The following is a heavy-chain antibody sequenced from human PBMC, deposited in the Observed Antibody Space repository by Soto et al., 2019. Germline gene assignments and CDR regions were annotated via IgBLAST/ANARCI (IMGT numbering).Heavy chain of an antibody. V-gene: IGHV3-43*01. CDR1: GFTFDDYT. J-gene: IGHJ6*02. CDR3: AKDIVPNGDYYYGMDV. Sequence: GCLGRACSASGFTFDDYTMHWVRQAPGKGLEWVSLISWDGGSTYYADSVKGRFTISRDNIKNSLYLQMNSLRTEDTALYYCAKDIVPNGDYYYGMDVWGQGTKVTVYS. D-gene: IGHD2-8*01. CDR2: ISWDGGST.